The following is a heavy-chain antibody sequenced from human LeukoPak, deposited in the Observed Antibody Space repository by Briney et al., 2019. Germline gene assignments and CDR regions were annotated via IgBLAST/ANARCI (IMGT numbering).Heavy chain of an antibody. J-gene: IGHJ6*03. Sequence: GGSLRLSCAASGFTFSSYTMNWVRQAPGKGLEWVSSISSSRSSIYYADSMKGRFTISRDNAKNTLYLQMNSLRAEDTAVYYCAKVRLGYCSGGSCSRGGTSMDVWGRGTTVTISS. CDR3: AKVRLGYCSGGSCSRGGTSMDV. CDR2: ISSSRSSI. D-gene: IGHD2-15*01. CDR1: GFTFSSYT. V-gene: IGHV3-21*01.